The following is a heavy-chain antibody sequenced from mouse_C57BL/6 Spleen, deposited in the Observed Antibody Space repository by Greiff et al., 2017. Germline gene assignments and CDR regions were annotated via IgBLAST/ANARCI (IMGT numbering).Heavy chain of an antibody. V-gene: IGHV5-4*01. CDR3: ARERAYYYGSSYQYYFDY. Sequence: EVKVVESGGGLVKPGGSLKLSCAASGFTFSSYAMSWVRQTPEKRLEWVATISDGGSYTYYPDNVKGRFTISRDNAKNNLYLQMSHLKSEDTAMYYCARERAYYYGSSYQYYFDYWGQGTTLTVSS. J-gene: IGHJ2*01. CDR2: ISDGGSYT. D-gene: IGHD1-1*01. CDR1: GFTFSSYA.